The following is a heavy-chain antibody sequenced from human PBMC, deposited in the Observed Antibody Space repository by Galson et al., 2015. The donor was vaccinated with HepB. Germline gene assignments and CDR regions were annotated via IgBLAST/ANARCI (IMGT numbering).Heavy chain of an antibody. CDR3: ARDYYYDTSGPTG. CDR1: GGTFSSYT. V-gene: IGHV1-69*04. D-gene: IGHD3-22*01. J-gene: IGHJ4*02. Sequence: PVKVSCKASGGTFSSYTISWVGQAPGQGLEWMGRIVPILHISNYAQKFQGRVTITANTSTSTAYMELSSLRSEDTAVYYCARDYYYDTSGPTGWGQGTLVTVSS. CDR2: IVPILHIS.